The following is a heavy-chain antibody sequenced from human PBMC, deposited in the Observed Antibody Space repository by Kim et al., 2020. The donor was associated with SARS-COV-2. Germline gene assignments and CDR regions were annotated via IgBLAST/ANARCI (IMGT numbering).Heavy chain of an antibody. Sequence: GGSLRLSCAASGFTFGGYAMHWVRQAPGKGLEWVSGISWNSGSIGYADSVKGRFTISRDNAKNSLYLQMNSLRAEDTALYYCAKASAVREGEIDYWGQGTLVTVSS. CDR1: GFTFGGYA. V-gene: IGHV3-9*01. CDR3: AKASAVREGEIDY. J-gene: IGHJ4*02. CDR2: ISWNSGSI.